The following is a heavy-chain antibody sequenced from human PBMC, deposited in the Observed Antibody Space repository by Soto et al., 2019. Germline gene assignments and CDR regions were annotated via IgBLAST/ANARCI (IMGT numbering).Heavy chain of an antibody. V-gene: IGHV1-69*01. CDR1: GGTFSSYA. CDR3: ARSEYSYGYWWFDP. CDR2: IIPIFGTA. J-gene: IGHJ5*02. D-gene: IGHD5-18*01. Sequence: QVQLVQSGAEVKKPGSSVKVSCKASGGTFSSYAISWVRQAPGQWLEWMGGIIPIFGTANYAQKFQGRVTITADESTSKAYMELSSLRSEDTAVYYCARSEYSYGYWWFDPWGQGTLVTVSS.